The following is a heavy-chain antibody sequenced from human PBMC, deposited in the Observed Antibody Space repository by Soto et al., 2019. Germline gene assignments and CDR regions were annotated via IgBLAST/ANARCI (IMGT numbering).Heavy chain of an antibody. CDR1: GFTFSSYG. V-gene: IGHV3-30*18. CDR3: AKSVITAAADQDYFDY. D-gene: IGHD6-13*01. CDR2: ISYDGSNK. Sequence: GGSLRLSCAASGFTFSSYGMHWVRQAPGKGLEWVAVISYDGSNKYYADSVKGRFTISRDNSKNTLYLQMNSLRAEDTAVYYCAKSVITAAADQDYFDYWGQGTLVTVSS. J-gene: IGHJ4*02.